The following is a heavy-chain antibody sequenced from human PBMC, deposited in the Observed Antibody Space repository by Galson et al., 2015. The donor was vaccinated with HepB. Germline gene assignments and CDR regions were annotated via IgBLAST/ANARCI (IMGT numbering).Heavy chain of an antibody. J-gene: IGHJ6*02. CDR3: TTSNVRLGELSLSGVRYGRDV. D-gene: IGHD3-16*02. CDR1: GFTFSNAW. Sequence: SLRLSCAASGFTFSNAWMNWVRQAPGKGLEWVGRIKSKTDGGTTDYAAPVKGRFTISRDDSKNTLYLQMNSLKTEDTAVYYCTTSNVRLGELSLSGVRYGRDVWGQGTTVTVSS. V-gene: IGHV3-15*07. CDR2: IKSKTDGGTT.